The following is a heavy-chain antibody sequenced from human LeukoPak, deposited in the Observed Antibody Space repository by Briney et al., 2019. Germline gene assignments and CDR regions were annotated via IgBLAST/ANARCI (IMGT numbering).Heavy chain of an antibody. CDR3: ARGRRLLYQVFDY. J-gene: IGHJ4*02. CDR1: GYTFTGYY. Sequence: ASVKVSCKASGYTFTGYYMHWVRQAPGQGLEGMGWINPNSGGTNYAQKFQGRVTMTRDTSISTAYMELSRLRSDDTAVHYCARGRRLLYQVFDYWGQGTLVTVSS. V-gene: IGHV1-2*02. D-gene: IGHD2-8*01. CDR2: INPNSGGT.